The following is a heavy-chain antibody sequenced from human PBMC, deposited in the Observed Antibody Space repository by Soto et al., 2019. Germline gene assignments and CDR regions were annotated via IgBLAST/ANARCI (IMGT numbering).Heavy chain of an antibody. D-gene: IGHD3-10*01. J-gene: IGHJ4*02. CDR3: ARSPRGVIIFPAYFDY. Sequence: PSETLSLTCAVYGGSFSGYYWSWIRQPPGKGLEWIGEINHSGSTNYNPSLKSRVTISVDTSKNQFSLKLSSVTAADTAVYYCARSPRGVIIFPAYFDYWGQGTLVTVSS. V-gene: IGHV4-34*01. CDR1: GGSFSGYY. CDR2: INHSGST.